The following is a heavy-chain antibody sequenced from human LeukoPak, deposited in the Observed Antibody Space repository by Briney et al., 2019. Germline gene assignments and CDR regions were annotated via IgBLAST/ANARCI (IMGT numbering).Heavy chain of an antibody. D-gene: IGHD3-3*02. CDR3: ARGGLAAFKH. V-gene: IGHV4-34*01. J-gene: IGHJ1*01. Sequence: SETLSLTCAVYGGSFSGYYWSWIRQPPGKGLEWMGEINHSGSTNYNPSLKSRVTISVDTTKNQFSLKLSSVTAADKAVYYCARGGLAAFKHWGQGTLVTVSS. CDR2: INHSGST. CDR1: GGSFSGYY.